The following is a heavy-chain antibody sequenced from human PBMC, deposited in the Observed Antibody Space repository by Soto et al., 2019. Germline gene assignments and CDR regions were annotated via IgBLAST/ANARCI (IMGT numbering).Heavy chain of an antibody. Sequence: GASVKVSCKASGFTFTSSAVQWVRQARGQRLEWIGWIVVGSGNTNYAQKFQERVTITRDMSTSTAYMELSSLRSEDTAVYYCAAVGYCSGGSCYSHYYYYYGMDVWG. CDR2: IVVGSGNT. D-gene: IGHD2-15*01. CDR1: GFTFTSSA. V-gene: IGHV1-58*01. J-gene: IGHJ6*02. CDR3: AAVGYCSGGSCYSHYYYYYGMDV.